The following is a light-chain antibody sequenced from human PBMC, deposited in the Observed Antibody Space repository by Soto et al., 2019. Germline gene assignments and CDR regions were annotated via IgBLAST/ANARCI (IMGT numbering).Light chain of an antibody. CDR2: DAS. Sequence: DIQMTQSPSSLSASVGDRVTITCQASQDINNYLKWYQQKPGKAPTLLIYDASNLETGVTSRFNGSGSSTHFTFTISSLQPADFGTYFCQQYDNLTLTFGGGTKVEIK. CDR1: QDINNY. V-gene: IGKV1-33*01. J-gene: IGKJ4*02. CDR3: QQYDNLTLT.